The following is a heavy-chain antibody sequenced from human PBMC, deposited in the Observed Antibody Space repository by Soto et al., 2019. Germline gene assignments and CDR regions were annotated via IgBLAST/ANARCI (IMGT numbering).Heavy chain of an antibody. Sequence: GGSLRLSCTASGFTFNNKWMHWVRQAPGKGLVWLSRIDGAAATTNYADSVKGRFTISRDNSKNTLYLQMNSLRAEDTAVYSCAKDRAGVVAATTFDCWGQGALVTVSS. V-gene: IGHV3-74*01. CDR3: AKDRAGVVAATTFDC. CDR1: GFTFNNKW. D-gene: IGHD2-15*01. CDR2: IDGAAATT. J-gene: IGHJ4*02.